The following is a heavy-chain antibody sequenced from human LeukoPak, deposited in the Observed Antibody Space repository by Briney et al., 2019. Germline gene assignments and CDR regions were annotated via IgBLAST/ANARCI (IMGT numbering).Heavy chain of an antibody. CDR3: AAELRNWFDP. V-gene: IGHV3-7*01. CDR2: IKQDGSEK. J-gene: IGHJ5*02. D-gene: IGHD1-7*01. Sequence: GGSLRLSCAASGFTFSRYWMTWVRQAPGKGLEWVANIKQDGSEKYYVDSVKGRFTISRDNAKNSLYLQMNSLRAEDTAVYYCAAELRNWFDPWGQGTLVTVSS. CDR1: GFTFSRYW.